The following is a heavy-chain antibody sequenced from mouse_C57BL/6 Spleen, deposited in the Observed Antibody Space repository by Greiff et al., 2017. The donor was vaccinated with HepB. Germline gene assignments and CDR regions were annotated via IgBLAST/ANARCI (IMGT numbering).Heavy chain of an antibody. CDR1: GYTFTTYP. CDR2: FHPYNDDT. Sequence: VQLQQSGAELVKPGASVKMSCKASGYTFTTYPIEWMKQNHGKSLEWIGNFHPYNDDTKYNEKFKGKATLTVEKSSSTVYLELSRLTSDDSAVYYRARSYDGSSYVPYFDYWGQGTTLTVSS. V-gene: IGHV1-47*01. CDR3: ARSYDGSSYVPYFDY. J-gene: IGHJ2*01. D-gene: IGHD1-1*01.